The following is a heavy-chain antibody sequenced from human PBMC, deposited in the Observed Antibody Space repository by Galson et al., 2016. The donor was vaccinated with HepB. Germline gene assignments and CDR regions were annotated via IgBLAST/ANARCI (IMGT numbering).Heavy chain of an antibody. D-gene: IGHD3-9*01. CDR3: AKSVLEYDILTGYYRRGADY. Sequence: SLRLSCAASGFNFKTYGMNWVRQAPGKGLEWVSSSGSGGPTYYADSVKGRFTISRDNSKNTLFLQMHSLRADDTAVYYCAKSVLEYDILTGYYRRGADYWGQGTLVTVSS. CDR1: GFNFKTYG. CDR2: SGSGGPT. V-gene: IGHV3-23*01. J-gene: IGHJ4*02.